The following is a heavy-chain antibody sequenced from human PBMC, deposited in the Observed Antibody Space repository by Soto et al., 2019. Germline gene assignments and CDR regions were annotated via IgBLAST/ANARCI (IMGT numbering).Heavy chain of an antibody. D-gene: IGHD6-6*01. V-gene: IGHV3-23*01. CDR2: ISGSDDST. J-gene: IGHJ4*02. CDR3: AKRSSSSTFAY. CDR1: GFTFSSYA. Sequence: PGGSLRLSCAASGFTFSSYAMSWVRQAPGKGLEWVSVISGSDDSTYYADSVKGRFTISRDNSKNTLYLQMNSLRAEDTAVYYYAKRSSSSTFAYWGQGTMVAVSS.